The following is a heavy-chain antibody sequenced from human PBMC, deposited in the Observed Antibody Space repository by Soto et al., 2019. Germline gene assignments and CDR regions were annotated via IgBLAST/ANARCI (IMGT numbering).Heavy chain of an antibody. D-gene: IGHD2-2*01. CDR2: ISGSGGST. V-gene: IGHV3-23*01. CDR3: AKGRYCSSTSCYANHYYYGMDV. Sequence: APGKGLEWVSAISGSGGSTYYADSVKGRFTISRDNSKNTLYLQMNSLRAEDTAVYYCAKGRYCSSTSCYANHYYYGMDVWGQGTTVTVSS. J-gene: IGHJ6*02.